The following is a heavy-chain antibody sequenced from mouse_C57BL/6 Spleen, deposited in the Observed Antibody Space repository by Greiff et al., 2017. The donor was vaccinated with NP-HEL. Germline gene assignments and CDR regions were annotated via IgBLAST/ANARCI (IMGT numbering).Heavy chain of an antibody. CDR1: GYSITSGYY. Sequence: DVQLQESGPGLVKPSQSLSLTCSVTGYSITSGYYWNWIRQFPGNKLEWMGYISYDGSNNYNPSLKNRISITRDTSKNQFFLKLNSVTTEDTATYYCARREDYGGFAYWGQGTLVTVSA. CDR3: ARREDYGGFAY. D-gene: IGHD2-4*01. CDR2: ISYDGSN. V-gene: IGHV3-6*01. J-gene: IGHJ3*01.